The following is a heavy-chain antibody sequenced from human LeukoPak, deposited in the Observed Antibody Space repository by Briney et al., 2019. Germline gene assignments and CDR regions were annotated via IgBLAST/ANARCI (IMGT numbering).Heavy chain of an antibody. V-gene: IGHV3-30*02. J-gene: IGHJ4*01. CDR1: GFTFSSYG. Sequence: GGSLRLSCAAPGFTFSSYGMHWVRQAPGKGLEWVAFIRYDGSNKYYADSVKGRFTISRDSSKNTLYLQMNSVRSEDTALYYCAKPSGSGVDYWGQGTRVTVSS. CDR2: IRYDGSNK. CDR3: AKPSGSGVDY. D-gene: IGHD1-26*01.